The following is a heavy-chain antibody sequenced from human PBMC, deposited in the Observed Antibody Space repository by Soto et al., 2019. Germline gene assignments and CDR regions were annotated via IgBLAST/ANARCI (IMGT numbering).Heavy chain of an antibody. CDR3: VRGNSGWYFDN. V-gene: IGHV3-30*04. Sequence: QVHLVESGGGVVQPGMPLSLSCAASGFTFSTYTMHWVRQAPGKGLEWVAVMSFDGRDKDYADSVRGRFTISRDNSKNTLHLQMNSLRAADTAVYYCVRGNSGWYFDNWGQGTRVTVSS. J-gene: IGHJ4*02. CDR2: MSFDGRDK. D-gene: IGHD6-19*01. CDR1: GFTFSTYT.